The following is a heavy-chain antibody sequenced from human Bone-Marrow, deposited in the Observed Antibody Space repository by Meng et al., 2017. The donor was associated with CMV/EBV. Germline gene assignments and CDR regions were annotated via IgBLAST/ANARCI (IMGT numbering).Heavy chain of an antibody. V-gene: IGHV1-69*05. Sequence: SVKVSCKASGGTFSSYAISWVRQAPGQGLEWMGGIIPIFGTANYAQKFQGRVTITTDESTSTAYMELSSLRSEDTAVYYCATNQRYNWNYVGYDYYYYGMDVWGQGTTVTVSS. CDR3: ATNQRYNWNYVGYDYYYYGMDV. D-gene: IGHD1-7*01. CDR1: GGTFSSYA. CDR2: IIPIFGTA. J-gene: IGHJ6*02.